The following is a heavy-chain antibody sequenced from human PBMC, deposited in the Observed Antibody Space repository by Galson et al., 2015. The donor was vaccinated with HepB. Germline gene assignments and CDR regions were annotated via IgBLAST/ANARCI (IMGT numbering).Heavy chain of an antibody. J-gene: IGHJ6*03. CDR2: IIPIFGTA. D-gene: IGHD3-10*01. V-gene: IGHV1-69*13. CDR3: ARGVPYYYGSGQTSHYYYYMDV. CDR1: GGTFSSYA. Sequence: SVKVSCKASGGTFSSYAISWVRQAPGQGLEWMGGIIPIFGTANYAQKFQGRVTITADESTSTAYMELSSLRSEDTAVYYCARGVPYYYGSGQTSHYYYYMDVWGKGTTVTVSS.